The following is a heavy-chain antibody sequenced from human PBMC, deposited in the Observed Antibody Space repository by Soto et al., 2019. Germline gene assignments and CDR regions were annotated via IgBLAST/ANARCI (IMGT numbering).Heavy chain of an antibody. J-gene: IGHJ5*02. CDR3: AKDLVGAPGFDP. CDR1: GFTFSSYG. D-gene: IGHD1-26*01. CDR2: ISYDGSNK. Sequence: GGSLRLSCAASGFTFSSYGMHWVRQAPGKGLEWVAVISYDGSNKYYADSVKGRFTISRDNSKNTLYLQMNSLRAEDTAVYYCAKDLVGAPGFDPWGQGTLVTVSS. V-gene: IGHV3-30*18.